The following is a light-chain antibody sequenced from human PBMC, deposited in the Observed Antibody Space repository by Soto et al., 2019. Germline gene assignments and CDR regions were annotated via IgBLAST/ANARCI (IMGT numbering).Light chain of an antibody. J-gene: IGKJ5*01. CDR2: GAF. CDR1: QSIISNH. Sequence: DIVLAQSPGTLSLSPGERATLSCRAGQSIISNHLAWYQQQPGQAPRLVIYGAFSRATGIPAKFSASGSGSDFTLTISRLEPEDFAVYYCQYYGSSPITFGQGTRLEVK. V-gene: IGKV3-20*01. CDR3: QYYGSSPIT.